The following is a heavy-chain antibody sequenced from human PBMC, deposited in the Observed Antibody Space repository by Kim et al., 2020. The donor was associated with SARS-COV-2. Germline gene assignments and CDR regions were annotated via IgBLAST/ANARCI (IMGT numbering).Heavy chain of an antibody. J-gene: IGHJ5*02. CDR1: GGSISSSSYY. CDR2: IYYSGST. V-gene: IGHV4-39*01. CDR3: ARHARPIAAAGRDWFDP. Sequence: SETLSLTCTASGGSISSSSYYWGWIRQPPGKGLEWIGSIYYSGSTYYNPSLKSRVTISVDTSKNQFSLKLSSVTAADTAVYYCARHARPIAAAGRDWFDPWGQGTLVTVSS. D-gene: IGHD6-13*01.